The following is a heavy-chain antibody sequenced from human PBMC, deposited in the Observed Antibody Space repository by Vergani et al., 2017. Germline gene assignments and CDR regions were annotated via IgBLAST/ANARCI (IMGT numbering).Heavy chain of an antibody. CDR1: GFPFSIYS. J-gene: IGHJ6*02. D-gene: IGHD5-12*01. CDR3: AKANPRNSGYDYLYYYHAMDV. CDR2: ISSRSATV. V-gene: IGHV3-48*04. Sequence: EVTLVESGGGLVQPGGSLRLSCTASGFPFSIYSMNWVRQTPGKGLEWISYISSRSATVYYADSVRGRFTISRDDAKNSLYLQMSSLGAEDTGVYYCAKANPRNSGYDYLYYYHAMDVWGQGTTVTVSS.